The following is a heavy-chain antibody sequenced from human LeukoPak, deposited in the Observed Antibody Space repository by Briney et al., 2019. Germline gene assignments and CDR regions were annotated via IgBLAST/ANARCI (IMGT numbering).Heavy chain of an antibody. V-gene: IGHV3-7*01. CDR1: GFTFSNYW. J-gene: IGHJ6*03. Sequence: GGSLRLSCAASGFTFSNYWMSWVRQAPGKGLEWVANIKEDGSEKYYVDSLKGRFTISRDNAKNSLYLQMNSLRAEDTAVYYCARDYRDIVVVPAARQYYYYYYYMDVWGKGTTVTISS. CDR3: ARDYRDIVVVPAARQYYYYYYYMDV. CDR2: IKEDGSEK. D-gene: IGHD2-2*01.